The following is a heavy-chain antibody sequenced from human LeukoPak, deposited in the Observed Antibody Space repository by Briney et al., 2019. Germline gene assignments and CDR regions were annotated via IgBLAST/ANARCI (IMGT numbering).Heavy chain of an antibody. CDR2: ISGNGGTT. Sequence: GGSLRLSCEASGFTFSAYAMTWVRQAPAKGLEWVSVISGNGGTTNYADSVKGRFTISRDNSKNTLYLPMNSLRAEDTALYYCAREAWDAFDIWGQGTMVTVSS. V-gene: IGHV3-23*01. CDR3: AREAWDAFDI. J-gene: IGHJ3*02. CDR1: GFTFSAYA.